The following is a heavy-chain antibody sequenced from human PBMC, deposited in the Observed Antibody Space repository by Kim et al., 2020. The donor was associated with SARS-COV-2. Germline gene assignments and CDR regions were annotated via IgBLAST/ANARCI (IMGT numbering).Heavy chain of an antibody. D-gene: IGHD1-26*01. V-gene: IGHV4-4*09. CDR3: AGTARGANFDY. J-gene: IGHJ4*02. Sequence: TYTPSPRSRVPISGDTSKNQFSLKLSSVTAADTAVYYCAGTARGANFDYWGRGALVTVSS.